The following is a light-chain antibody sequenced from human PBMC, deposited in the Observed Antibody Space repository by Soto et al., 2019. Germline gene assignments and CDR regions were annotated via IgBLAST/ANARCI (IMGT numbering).Light chain of an antibody. CDR3: SSSTSSSTYV. CDR1: SSDVGGYNY. Sequence: QSVLTQPASVSGSPGQSITLSCTGTSSDVGGYNYVSWYQQHPGKAPKLMIYDVSNRPSGVSNRFSGSKSGNTASLTISGLQAEDEADYYCSSSTSSSTYVFGTGTKVTVL. J-gene: IGLJ1*01. CDR2: DVS. V-gene: IGLV2-14*01.